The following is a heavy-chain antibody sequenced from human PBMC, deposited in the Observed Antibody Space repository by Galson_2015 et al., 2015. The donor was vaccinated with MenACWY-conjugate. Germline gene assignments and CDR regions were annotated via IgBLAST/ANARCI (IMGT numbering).Heavy chain of an antibody. V-gene: IGHV3-53*01. CDR3: SRGYDWCSFLRA. CDR2: VDRVGAT. Sequence: SLRLSCAVSGFSVTDNCLSWVRQAPGKGPEWIAMVDRVGATIYADSVRGRFTVSRDNFKNTVILQMNSLRAEDTAVYRCSRGYDWCSFLRAWGQGAEVSVSS. D-gene: IGHD2-8*01. J-gene: IGHJ5*02. CDR1: GFSVTDNC.